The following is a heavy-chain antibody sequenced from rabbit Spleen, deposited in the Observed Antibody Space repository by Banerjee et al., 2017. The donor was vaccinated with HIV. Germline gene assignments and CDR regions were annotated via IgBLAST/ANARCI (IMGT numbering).Heavy chain of an antibody. CDR3: ARDGTGGSYFGL. Sequence: QSLEESGGDLVKPGASLTLTCTASGVSFSANSYICLVRQAPGKGLEWIACIDAGSSGFTYFASWAKGRFTISKTSSTTVTLQMTSLTAADTATYFCARDGTGGSYFGLWGPGTLVTV. V-gene: IGHV1S40*01. D-gene: IGHD8-1*01. CDR2: IDAGSSGFT. CDR1: GVSFSANSY. J-gene: IGHJ4*01.